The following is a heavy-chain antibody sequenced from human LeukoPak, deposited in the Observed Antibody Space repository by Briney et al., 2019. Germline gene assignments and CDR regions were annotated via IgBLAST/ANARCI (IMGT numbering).Heavy chain of an antibody. Sequence: QPGRSLRLSCAASGFTFDDYGMHWVRQAPGKGLEWVSGISWNSGSIGYADSVKGRFTISRDNAKNSLYLQMNSLRAEDTAVYYCSSYGSGSYYLADYWGQGTLVTVSS. V-gene: IGHV3-9*01. CDR2: ISWNSGSI. D-gene: IGHD3-10*01. J-gene: IGHJ4*02. CDR3: SSYGSGSYYLADY. CDR1: GFTFDDYG.